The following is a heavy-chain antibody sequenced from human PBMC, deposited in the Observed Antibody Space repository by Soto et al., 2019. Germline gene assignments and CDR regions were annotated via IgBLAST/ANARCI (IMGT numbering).Heavy chain of an antibody. J-gene: IGHJ5*02. CDR2: IYYSGST. CDR1: GGSISSGGYY. V-gene: IGHV4-31*02. D-gene: IGHD3-10*02. Sequence: KTSETLSLTXTVSGGSISSGGYYWSWIRQHPGKGLEWIGYIYYSGSTYYNPSLKSRVTISVDTSKNQFSLKLSSVTAADTAVYYCARGVRGVIIRSGNWFDPWGQGTLVTVS. CDR3: ARGVRGVIIRSGNWFDP.